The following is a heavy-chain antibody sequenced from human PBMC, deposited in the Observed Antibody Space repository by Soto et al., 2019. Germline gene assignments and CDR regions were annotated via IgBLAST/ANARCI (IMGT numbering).Heavy chain of an antibody. J-gene: IGHJ6*02. V-gene: IGHV1-8*01. D-gene: IGHD1-1*01. CDR2: MNPNSGNT. CDR3: VRGLNWKGDYYFYYGLDV. Sequence: GASVKVSCTASGYTFTRYYINWGRQATGQRPEWMGWMNPNSGNTGYAPKFQGRVTMTRSTSISTAYMELSTLRSEDTAVYYCVRGLNWKGDYYFYYGLDVWGQGTTVTVSS. CDR1: GYTFTRYY.